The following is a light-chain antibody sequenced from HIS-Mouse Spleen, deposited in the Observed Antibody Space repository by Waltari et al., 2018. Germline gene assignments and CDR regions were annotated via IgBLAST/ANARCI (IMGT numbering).Light chain of an antibody. V-gene: IGLV2-23*01. Sequence: QSALTQPASVSGSPGQSITISCTGTSSDVGSYNLVSWYQQHPGKAPKLMIYEGSKRHEGVSNRMSGSKSGNTASLTISGLQAEDEADYYCCSYAGSSTWVFGGGTKLTVL. CDR1: SSDVGSYNL. CDR2: EGS. J-gene: IGLJ3*02. CDR3: CSYAGSSTWV.